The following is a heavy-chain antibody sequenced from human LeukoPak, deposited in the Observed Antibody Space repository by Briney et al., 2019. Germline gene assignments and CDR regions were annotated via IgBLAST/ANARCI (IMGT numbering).Heavy chain of an antibody. J-gene: IGHJ4*02. CDR3: ARAHDRGYYYGFDY. D-gene: IGHD3-22*01. CDR1: GFTVSSNY. V-gene: IGHV3-66*01. Sequence: QSGGSLRLSCAASGFTVSSNYMSWVRQAPGKGLEWVSVIYSAGNTYYADSVQGRFTMSRENPENTLYPQMNSLRAEDTAVYYCARAHDRGYYYGFDYWGQGTLVTVSS. CDR2: IYSAGNT.